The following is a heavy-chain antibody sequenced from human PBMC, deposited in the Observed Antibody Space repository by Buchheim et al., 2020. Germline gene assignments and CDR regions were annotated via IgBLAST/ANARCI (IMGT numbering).Heavy chain of an antibody. CDR2: ISSSSSYI. V-gene: IGHV3-21*01. D-gene: IGHD2-15*01. Sequence: EVQLVESGGGLVKPGGSLRLSCAASGFTFSSYSMNWVRQAPGKGLEWVSSISSSSSYIYYADSVQGRFTISRDNAKNSLYLQMNSLRAEDTAVYYCARYHALGYCSGGSCFYPKHYYYGMDVWGQGTT. CDR1: GFTFSSYS. J-gene: IGHJ6*02. CDR3: ARYHALGYCSGGSCFYPKHYYYGMDV.